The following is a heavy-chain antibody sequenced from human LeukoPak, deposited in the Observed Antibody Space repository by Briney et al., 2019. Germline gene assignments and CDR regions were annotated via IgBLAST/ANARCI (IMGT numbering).Heavy chain of an antibody. J-gene: IGHJ4*02. V-gene: IGHV4-34*01. CDR3: ARHPSVAGTKGGFDH. D-gene: IGHD6-19*01. CDR1: GGPFSHNY. CDR2: INDNGTI. Sequence: SETLSLTCAVYGGPFSHNYWNWIRQAPGKGLEWIAEINDNGTITSNPSLKSRITNSLDTSKHQFSLKMKSVTAADTAVYYCARHPSVAGTKGGFDHWGQGTLVTVSS.